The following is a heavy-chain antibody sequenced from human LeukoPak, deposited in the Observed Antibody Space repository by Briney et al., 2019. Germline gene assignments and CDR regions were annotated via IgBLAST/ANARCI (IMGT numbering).Heavy chain of an antibody. CDR2: INPSGGTT. V-gene: IGHV1-46*01. J-gene: IGHJ4*02. CDR3: TRVWDGGRADY. D-gene: IGHD4-23*01. Sequence: ASVKVSCKASGYTFSTYYMHWVRQAPGQGLEWMRIINPSGGTTTYAQKFQGRVTMARDTSTSTVYMELSSLRSDDTAVYYCTRVWDGGRADYWGQGTLVTVSS. CDR1: GYTFSTYY.